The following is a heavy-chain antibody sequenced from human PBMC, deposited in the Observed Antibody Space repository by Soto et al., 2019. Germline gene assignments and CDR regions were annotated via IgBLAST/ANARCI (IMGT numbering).Heavy chain of an antibody. Sequence: QITLNESGPALVKPTQTLTLTCTFSGFSLNTRDVGVGWIRQPPGKALEWLGVVYWDDDKTYSPSLKSRLTITKDPPKNQVVLSMTKMDPVDTATYYCAHCRGGVASFWGQGTLVTVSS. J-gene: IGHJ4*02. CDR1: GFSLNTRDVG. CDR3: AHCRGGVASF. V-gene: IGHV2-5*02. D-gene: IGHD3-16*01. CDR2: VYWDDDK.